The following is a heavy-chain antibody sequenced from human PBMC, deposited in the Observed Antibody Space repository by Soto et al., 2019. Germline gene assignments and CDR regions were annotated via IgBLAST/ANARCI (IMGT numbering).Heavy chain of an antibody. Sequence: QRKRQESGPGLGKPSETLSLTCAVSGGSVGRGGNYWGWIRQSPGKGLEWIGSVHDTGTTHYNPSLTSRVTISVDTSKNQFSLNVNSVTAADTAVYYCARGLSSPSAAGVWGQGTLVTVSS. CDR2: VHDTGTT. CDR3: ARGLSSPSAAGV. D-gene: IGHD6-6*01. V-gene: IGHV4-39*01. J-gene: IGHJ4*02. CDR1: GGSVGRGGNY.